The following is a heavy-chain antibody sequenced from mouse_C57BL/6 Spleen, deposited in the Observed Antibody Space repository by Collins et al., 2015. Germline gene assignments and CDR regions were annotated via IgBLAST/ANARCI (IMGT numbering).Heavy chain of an antibody. CDR3: ARVITRYYFDY. V-gene: IGHV1-14*01. Sequence: VQLQQPGAELVKPGASVKMSCKASGYTFTSYVMHWVKQKPGQGLEWIGYINPYNDGTKYNEKFKGKATLTSDKSSSTAYMELSSLTSEDSAVYYCARVITRYYFDYWGQGTTLTVSS. CDR2: INPYNDGT. D-gene: IGHD2-4*01. CDR1: GYTFTSYV. J-gene: IGHJ2*01.